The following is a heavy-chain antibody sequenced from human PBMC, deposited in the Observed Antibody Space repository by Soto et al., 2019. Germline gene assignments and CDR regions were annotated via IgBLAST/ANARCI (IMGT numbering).Heavy chain of an antibody. D-gene: IGHD3-3*01. J-gene: IGHJ4*02. Sequence: SETLSLTCTVSGGSISSYYWSWIRQPAGKGLEWIGRIYTSGSTNYNPSLKSRVTMSVDTSKNQFSLKLSSVTAADTAAYYCARSRFLEWLPDYWGQGTLVTVSS. CDR2: IYTSGST. V-gene: IGHV4-4*07. CDR3: ARSRFLEWLPDY. CDR1: GGSISSYY.